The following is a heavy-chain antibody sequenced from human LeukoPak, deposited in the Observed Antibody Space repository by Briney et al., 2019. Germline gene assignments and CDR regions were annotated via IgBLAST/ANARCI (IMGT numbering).Heavy chain of an antibody. CDR1: GGPCSGYY. V-gene: IGHV4-34*01. D-gene: IGHD3-10*01. CDR2: INHSGST. Sequence: PSETLSLTCGVYGGPCSGYYRSWIRQPPGKGLEWIGEINHSGSTNYNPSLKSRVTISVDTSKNQFSLKLSSVTAADTAVYYCASGNGSGSYLVYWGQGTLVTVSS. CDR3: ASGNGSGSYLVY. J-gene: IGHJ4*02.